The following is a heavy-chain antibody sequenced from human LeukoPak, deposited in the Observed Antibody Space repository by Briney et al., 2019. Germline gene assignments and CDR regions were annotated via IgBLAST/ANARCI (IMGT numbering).Heavy chain of an antibody. J-gene: IGHJ4*02. CDR3: ARDRIAVAGRGGDYFDY. Sequence: ASVKVSCKASGGTFSSYAISWGRQAPGQGLEWMGGIIPIFGTANYAQKFQGRVTITADESTSTAYMELSSLRSEDTAVYYCARDRIAVAGRGGDYFDYWGQGTLVTVSS. V-gene: IGHV1-69*01. CDR2: IIPIFGTA. CDR1: GGTFSSYA. D-gene: IGHD6-19*01.